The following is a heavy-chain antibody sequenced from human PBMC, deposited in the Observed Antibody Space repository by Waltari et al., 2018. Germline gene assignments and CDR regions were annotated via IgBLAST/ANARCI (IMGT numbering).Heavy chain of an antibody. CDR2: IFNSATT. V-gene: IGHV4-59*11. CDR1: GDSIRGHY. Sequence: QVQLQESGPGLVEPSETLSLTCTVPGDSIRGHYWSWIRQPPGKGLEWIGYIFNSATTNYNPSLKSRVTISANMSKNQLALRFTSMTAADTAVYYCARGYGAYCGEDCSDPFDIWGRGTMVTVSS. J-gene: IGHJ3*02. D-gene: IGHD2-21*01. CDR3: ARGYGAYCGEDCSDPFDI.